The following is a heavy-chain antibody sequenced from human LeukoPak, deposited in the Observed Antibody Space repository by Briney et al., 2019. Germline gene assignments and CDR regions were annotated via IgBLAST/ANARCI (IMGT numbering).Heavy chain of an antibody. V-gene: IGHV4-31*03. CDR3: ARGPGGYSGYDSSSDY. CDR2: IYYSGST. D-gene: IGHD5-12*01. J-gene: IGHJ4*02. Sequence: SETLSLTCTVSGGSISSGGYYWSWIRQHPGKGLEWIGYIYYSGSTYYNPSLKSRVTISVDTSKNQFSLKLSSVTAADTAVYYCARGPGGYSGYDSSSDYWGQGTLVTVSS. CDR1: GGSISSGGYY.